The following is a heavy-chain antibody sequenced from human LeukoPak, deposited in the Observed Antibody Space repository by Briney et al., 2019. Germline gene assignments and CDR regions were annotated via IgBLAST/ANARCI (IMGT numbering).Heavy chain of an antibody. V-gene: IGHV3-15*01. CDR2: IKSKTDGGTT. J-gene: IGHJ3*02. CDR1: GFTFSNAW. D-gene: IGHD1-1*01. Sequence: GGSLRLSCAASGFTFSNAWMSWVRQGPGKGLEWVGRIKSKTDGGTTDYAAPVKGRFTISRDDSKNTLYLQMNSLKTEDTAVYYCTTATGTTDDAFDIWGQGTMVTVSS. CDR3: TTATGTTDDAFDI.